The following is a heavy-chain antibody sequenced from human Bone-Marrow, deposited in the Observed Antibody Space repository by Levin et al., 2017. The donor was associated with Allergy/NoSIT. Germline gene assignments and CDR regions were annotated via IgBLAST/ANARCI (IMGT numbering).Heavy chain of an antibody. CDR3: ARGTITGRPDKTLDC. D-gene: IGHD5-12*01. CDR2: ISSRSTYM. V-gene: IGHV3-21*01. Sequence: GGSLRLSCEVSGFTLSSYSMNWVRQTPGKGLEWVSSISSRSTYMDYADSVKGRFTVSRDNAQNILYLEMRGLRGDDSAVYYCARGTITGRPDKTLDCWGRGTLVAVSS. J-gene: IGHJ4*02. CDR1: GFTLSSYS.